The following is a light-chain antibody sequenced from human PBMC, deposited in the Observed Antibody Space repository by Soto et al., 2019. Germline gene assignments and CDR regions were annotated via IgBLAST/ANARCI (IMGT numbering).Light chain of an antibody. V-gene: IGLV1-47*01. Sequence: QSALTQPPSAFGTPGQRVTISCSGSSSNIGSNSVFWYQQLPGTAPKLLIHRNNQRPSGVPDRFSGSKSGTSASLAISGLRSEDEADYYCGAWDDSLSGVVFGGGTKVTVL. CDR1: SSNIGSNS. CDR2: RNN. CDR3: GAWDDSLSGVV. J-gene: IGLJ2*01.